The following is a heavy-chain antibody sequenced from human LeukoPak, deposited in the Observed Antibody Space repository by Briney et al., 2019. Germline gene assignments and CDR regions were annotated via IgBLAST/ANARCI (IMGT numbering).Heavy chain of an antibody. CDR3: ARHRYYYDGSGYYYQP. J-gene: IGHJ5*02. D-gene: IGHD3-22*01. CDR1: GGSISSYY. Sequence: SETLSLTCTVSGGSISSYYWSWIRQPPGKGLEWTGYIYYSWSTNYNPSLKSRVTISVDTSKHQFSLKLSSVTAADTAVYYCARHRYYYDGSGYYYQPWGQGTLVTVSS. CDR2: IYYSWST. V-gene: IGHV4-59*01.